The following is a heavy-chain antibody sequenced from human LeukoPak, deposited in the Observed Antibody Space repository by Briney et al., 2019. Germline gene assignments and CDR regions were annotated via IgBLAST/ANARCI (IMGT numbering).Heavy chain of an antibody. V-gene: IGHV1-2*02. CDR1: RYSFTVYY. D-gene: IGHD2-2*01. J-gene: IGHJ6*02. Sequence: ASVKVSCKASRYSFTVYYMHWVREAPGQGLEWMGWINPNTGGTNYAQKFQGRVTMTRDTSISTAYMELSRLRSDDTAVYYCARVGGYCTTDSCSYGMDVWGQGTTVTVSS. CDR2: INPNTGGT. CDR3: ARVGGYCTTDSCSYGMDV.